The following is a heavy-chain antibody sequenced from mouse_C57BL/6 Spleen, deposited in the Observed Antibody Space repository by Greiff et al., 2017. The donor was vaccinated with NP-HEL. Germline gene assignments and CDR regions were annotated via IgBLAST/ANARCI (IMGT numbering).Heavy chain of an antibody. CDR3: AIERALYYGYYPWFAY. CDR1: GYTFTSYW. Sequence: QVQLQQPGAELVKPGASVKVSCKASGYTFTSYWMHWVKQRPGQGLEWIGRIHPSDSDTNYNQKFKGKATLTVDKSSSTAYMQLSSLTSEDSAVYYCAIERALYYGYYPWFAYWGQGTLVTVSA. CDR2: IHPSDSDT. V-gene: IGHV1-74*01. D-gene: IGHD2-1*01. J-gene: IGHJ3*01.